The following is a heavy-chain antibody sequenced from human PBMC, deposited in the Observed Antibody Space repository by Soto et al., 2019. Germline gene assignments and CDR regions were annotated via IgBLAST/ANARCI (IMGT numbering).Heavy chain of an antibody. V-gene: IGHV1-18*01. CDR1: GYTFNTYA. CDR2: ISPSNSNA. D-gene: IGHD2-15*01. CDR3: ARRARGYDFDY. Sequence: QVQLVQSGPEVKKAGASVKVSCKSSGYTFNTYAIGWVRLAPGQGLEWMGWISPSNSNANYAQTYLGRVTMTTDTSTITVYMELRNLKSDDTAIYYCARRARGYDFDYWGQGTLVTVSS. J-gene: IGHJ4*02.